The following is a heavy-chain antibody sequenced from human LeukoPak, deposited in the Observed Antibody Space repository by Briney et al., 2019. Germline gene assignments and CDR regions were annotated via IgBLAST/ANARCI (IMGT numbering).Heavy chain of an antibody. Sequence: GGSLRLSCAASGFTFSSYGMSWVRQAPGKGLEWVSDISGSGGSTYYADSVKGRFTISRDNSKNTLYLQMNSLRAEDTAVYYCAKGSSSTLFGNYYYMDVWGKGTTVTISS. CDR1: GFTFSSYG. D-gene: IGHD3-3*01. CDR2: ISGSGGST. CDR3: AKGSSSTLFGNYYYMDV. V-gene: IGHV3-23*01. J-gene: IGHJ6*03.